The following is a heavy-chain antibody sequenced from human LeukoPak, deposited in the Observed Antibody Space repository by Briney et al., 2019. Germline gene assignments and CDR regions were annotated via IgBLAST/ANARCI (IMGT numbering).Heavy chain of an antibody. D-gene: IGHD3-10*01. CDR2: IIPIFGTA. J-gene: IGHJ4*02. Sequence: SVKVSCKASGGTFSSYAISWVRQAPGQGLEWMGGIIPIFGTANYAQKFQGRVTITADESTSTAYMELSSLRSEDTAVYYRAREGGLWFGEPRYYFDYWGQGTLVTVSS. CDR3: AREGGLWFGEPRYYFDY. CDR1: GGTFSSYA. V-gene: IGHV1-69*13.